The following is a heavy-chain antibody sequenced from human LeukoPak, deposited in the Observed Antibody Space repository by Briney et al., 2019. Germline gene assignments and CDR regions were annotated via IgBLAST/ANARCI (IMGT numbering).Heavy chain of an antibody. CDR1: GVSISSSSYY. J-gene: IGHJ4*02. CDR2: IYTSGST. Sequence: PSETLSLTCNVSGVSISSSSYYWSWIRQPAGKGLEWIGRIYTSGSTDYNPSLKSRVTISVDTSKNQFSLKLSSVTAADTAVYYCARSTWFEELYDYWGQGTLVTVSS. CDR3: ARSTWFEELYDY. V-gene: IGHV4-61*02. D-gene: IGHD3-10*01.